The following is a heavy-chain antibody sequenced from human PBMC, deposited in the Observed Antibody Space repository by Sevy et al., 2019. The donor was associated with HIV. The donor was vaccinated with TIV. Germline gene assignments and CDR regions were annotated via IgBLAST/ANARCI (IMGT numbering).Heavy chain of an antibody. CDR3: ARGNSGSFDY. CDR2: IKQDESEK. J-gene: IGHJ4*02. D-gene: IGHD3-22*01. Sequence: GGSLRLFCAASGFSFSNYWMHWVRQAPGKGLEWVANIKQDESEKYYVATVKGRFTISRDNAKNSVDLQMNSLRPEDTAIYYCARGNSGSFDYWGQGTLVSVSS. V-gene: IGHV3-7*04. CDR1: GFSFSNYW.